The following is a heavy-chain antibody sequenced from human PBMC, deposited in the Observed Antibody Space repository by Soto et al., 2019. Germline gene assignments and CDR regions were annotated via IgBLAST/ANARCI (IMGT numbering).Heavy chain of an antibody. V-gene: IGHV4-31*03. D-gene: IGHD3-22*01. CDR1: GGSISSGGYY. J-gene: IGHJ5*02. CDR2: IYYSGST. CDR3: ARASMILDWFDP. Sequence: SETLSLTCTVSGGSISSGGYYWSWIRQHPGKGLEWIGYIYYSGSTYYNPSLKSRVTISVDTSKNQFSLKLSSVTAADTAVYYCARASMILDWFDPWGQGTLVTVSS.